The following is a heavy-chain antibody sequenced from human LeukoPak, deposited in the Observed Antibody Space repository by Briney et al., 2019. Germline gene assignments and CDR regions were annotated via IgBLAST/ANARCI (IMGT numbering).Heavy chain of an antibody. Sequence: PGGSLRLSCAASGFTFSSYAMSWVRQAPGKGLEWVSAISGSGGSTYYADSVKGRFTISRDNSKNTLYLQMNSLRAEDTAVYYRAKGASGDGYNNYFDYWGQGTLVTVSS. CDR1: GFTFSSYA. D-gene: IGHD5-24*01. V-gene: IGHV3-23*01. J-gene: IGHJ4*02. CDR2: ISGSGGST. CDR3: AKGASGDGYNNYFDY.